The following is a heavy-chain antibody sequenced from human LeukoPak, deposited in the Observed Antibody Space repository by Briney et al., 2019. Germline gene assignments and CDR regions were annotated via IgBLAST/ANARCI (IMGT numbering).Heavy chain of an antibody. V-gene: IGHV1-18*01. Sequence: ASVKVSCKASGYTFTSYGISWVRQAPGQGLEWMIWISAYNGNTNYAQKLQGRVTMTTDTSTSTAYMELRSLRSDDAAVCYCAGDLPLLSHIVVVTLSYYYGMDVWGQGTTVTVSS. CDR1: GYTFTSYG. CDR2: ISAYNGNT. CDR3: AGDLPLLSHIVVVTLSYYYGMDV. D-gene: IGHD2-21*02. J-gene: IGHJ6*02.